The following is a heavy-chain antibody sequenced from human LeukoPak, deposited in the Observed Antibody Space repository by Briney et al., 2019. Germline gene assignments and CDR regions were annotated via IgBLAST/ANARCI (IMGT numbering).Heavy chain of an antibody. D-gene: IGHD5-12*01. Sequence: SQTLSLTCTVSGGSISSYYWSWIRQPAGKGLEWIGRIYTSGSTNYNPSLKSRVTMSVDTSKNQFSLKLSSVTAADTAVYYCARDREPGYSGYDLGGPYYYGMDVWGQGTTVTVSS. J-gene: IGHJ6*02. CDR1: GGSISSYY. CDR2: IYTSGST. V-gene: IGHV4-4*07. CDR3: ARDREPGYSGYDLGGPYYYGMDV.